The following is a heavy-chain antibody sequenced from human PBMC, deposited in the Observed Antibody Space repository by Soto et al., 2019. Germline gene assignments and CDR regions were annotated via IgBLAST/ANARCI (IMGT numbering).Heavy chain of an antibody. V-gene: IGHV1-2*04. D-gene: IGHD1-20*01. J-gene: IGHJ6*02. CDR1: GYSFTGYY. CDR2: INANSGNT. Sequence: PSVKVSCKASGYSFTGYYMHWVRQAPGQGLEWMGWINANSGNTNYAQSFQGWVTMTRDTSISTAYMELSRLRSDDTAVYYCARDQGSINGILSGGYYYGMDVWGQGTTVTVSS. CDR3: ARDQGSINGILSGGYYYGMDV.